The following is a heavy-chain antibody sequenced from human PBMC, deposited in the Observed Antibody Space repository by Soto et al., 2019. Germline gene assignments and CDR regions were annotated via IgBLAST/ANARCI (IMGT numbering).Heavy chain of an antibody. D-gene: IGHD2-21*02. CDR1: GFTFNYYW. V-gene: IGHV3-74*01. J-gene: IGHJ3*01. CDR3: ARGDKGGFDL. CDR2: IHSDGSST. Sequence: EVQLVESAGGLVQRGGSLRLSCAASGFTFNYYWMHWVRQAPGQGLVWVSHIHSDGSSTTYADSVKGRFTISTDNAKNTLYLQMNSLRAEDTAVYYCARGDKGGFDLWGQGTTVTVSS.